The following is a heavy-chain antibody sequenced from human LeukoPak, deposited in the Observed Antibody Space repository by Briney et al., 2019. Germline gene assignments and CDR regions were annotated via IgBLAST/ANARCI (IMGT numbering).Heavy chain of an antibody. CDR1: GYTFTSYD. CDR3: ARGYCSGGSCHTFDY. J-gene: IGHJ4*02. V-gene: IGHV7-4-1*02. Sequence: WASVKVSCKASGYTFTSYDINWVRQATGQGLEWMGWINTDTGNPTYAQGFTGRFVFSLDTSVSTSYLQISSLKAEDTAVYYCARGYCSGGSCHTFDYWGQGTLVTVSS. CDR2: INTDTGNP. D-gene: IGHD2-15*01.